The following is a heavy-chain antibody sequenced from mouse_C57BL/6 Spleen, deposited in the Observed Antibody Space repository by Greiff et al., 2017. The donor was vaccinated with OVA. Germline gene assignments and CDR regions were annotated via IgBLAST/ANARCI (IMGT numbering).Heavy chain of an antibody. V-gene: IGHV1-50*01. CDR2: IDPSDSYT. CDR1: GYTFTSYW. Sequence: QVQLKQPGAELVKPGASVKLSCKASGYTFTSYWMQWVKQRPGQGLEWIGEIDPSDSYTNYNQKFKGKATLTVDTSSSTAYMQLSSLTSEDSAVYYCARRLRRSYWYFDVWGTGTTVTVSS. J-gene: IGHJ1*03. CDR3: ARRLRRSYWYFDV. D-gene: IGHD2-2*01.